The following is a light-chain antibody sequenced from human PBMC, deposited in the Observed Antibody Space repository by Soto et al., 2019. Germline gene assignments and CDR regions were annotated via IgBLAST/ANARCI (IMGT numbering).Light chain of an antibody. CDR1: SRDVGASDY. V-gene: IGLV2-8*01. CDR3: LSHSGSSNV. Sequence: QSALTQPPSAAGSTGQSVAISCTGTSRDVGASDYVSWYQQHSGKAPKLLLYEVNKRPSGVPDRFSGSKSGNTASLTVSALQADDEADYYCLSHSGSSNVLGTGTKLTVL. J-gene: IGLJ1*01. CDR2: EVN.